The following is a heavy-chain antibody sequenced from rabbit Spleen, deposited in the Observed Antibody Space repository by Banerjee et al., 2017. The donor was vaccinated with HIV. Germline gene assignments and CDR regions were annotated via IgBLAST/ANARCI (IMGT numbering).Heavy chain of an antibody. CDR1: GVSLNDKD. D-gene: IGHD4-1*01. V-gene: IGHV1S47*01. Sequence: EQLEESGGGLVKPEGSLTLTCKASGVSLNDKDVMCWVRQAPGKGPEWIACIYNGDGSKYYASWVNGRFTISRSTSLNTVTLQMTSLTVADTATYFCARDGISFVSSGWGLTRLDLWGPGTLVTVS. CDR2: IYNGDGSK. J-gene: IGHJ3*01. CDR3: ARDGISFVSSGWGLTRLDL.